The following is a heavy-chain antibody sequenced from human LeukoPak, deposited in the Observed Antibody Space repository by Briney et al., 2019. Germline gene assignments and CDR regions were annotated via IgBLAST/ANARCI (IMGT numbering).Heavy chain of an antibody. D-gene: IGHD6-13*01. CDR3: AKDRGYSSSWYEVY. V-gene: IGHV3-23*01. CDR2: ISGSGGST. J-gene: IGHJ4*02. Sequence: GGSLRLSCAASGFTFSSYAMGWVPQAPGKGLEWVSAISGSGGSTYYADSVKGRFTISRDNSKNTRYLQMNSLRAEDTAVYYCAKDRGYSSSWYEVYWGQGTLVTVSS. CDR1: GFTFSSYA.